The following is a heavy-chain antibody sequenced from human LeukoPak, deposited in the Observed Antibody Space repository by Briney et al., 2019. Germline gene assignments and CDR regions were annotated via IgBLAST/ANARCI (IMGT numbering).Heavy chain of an antibody. CDR1: GYGFTSYW. D-gene: IGHD2-21*02. CDR3: ARDHCGGDCYSGPYYYYGMDV. CDR2: IYPGDSDT. J-gene: IGHJ6*02. V-gene: IGHV5-51*01. Sequence: GESLQISCKGSGYGFTSYWIGWVRPMPGKGLEWMGTIYPGDSDTRYSPSFQGQVTISADKSINTAYLQWSSLKASDTAMYYCARDHCGGDCYSGPYYYYGMDVWGQGTTVTVSS.